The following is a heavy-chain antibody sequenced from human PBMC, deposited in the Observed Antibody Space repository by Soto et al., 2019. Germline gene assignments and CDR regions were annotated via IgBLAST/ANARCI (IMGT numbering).Heavy chain of an antibody. CDR3: ARFGAAAAHDDN. CDR2: VYFSGST. CDR1: GVSISDNH. J-gene: IGHJ4*01. D-gene: IGHD6-13*01. V-gene: IGHV4-59*01. Sequence: SETLSLTCGVSGVSISDNHCSLIRQAPAKGLEWVGYVYFSGSTTYNPSLASRLNISFDMSKSQVYLQLTSVTAAVTTVYYCARFGAAAAHDDNWGRGVLVTVSS.